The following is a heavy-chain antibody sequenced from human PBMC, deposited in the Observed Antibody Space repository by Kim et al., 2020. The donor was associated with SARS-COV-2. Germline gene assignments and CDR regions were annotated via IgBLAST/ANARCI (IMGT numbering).Heavy chain of an antibody. CDR3: ARLFPESWAVEN. CDR1: GDSISRSSNY. CDR2: INYSGNT. Sequence: SETLSLTCTVSGDSISRSSNYWGWIRQPPGKGLEWIGSINYSGNTYYNPSLKSRVTISVDTSKNQFSLKMRPVTAADTAVYSGARLFPESWAVENWGKGT. J-gene: IGHJ4*02. D-gene: IGHD6-13*01. V-gene: IGHV4-39*01.